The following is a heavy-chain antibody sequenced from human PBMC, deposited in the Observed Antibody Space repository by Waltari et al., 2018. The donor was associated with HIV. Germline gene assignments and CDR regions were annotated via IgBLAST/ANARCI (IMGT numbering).Heavy chain of an antibody. J-gene: IGHJ4*02. CDR2: IGTAGDT. Sequence: VQLVGSGGGLVQPGGSLRLSCAASGCTFGNYDSSGARQMRGEGLKWVSGIGTAGDTYYADSVKGRFTISRENAINSLFLQMDSLRVEDTAVYYCARSPPPGSGYYGVFDYWGQGTLVTVSS. D-gene: IGHD3-22*01. V-gene: IGHV3-13*01. CDR3: ARSPPPGSGYYGVFDY. CDR1: GCTFGNYD.